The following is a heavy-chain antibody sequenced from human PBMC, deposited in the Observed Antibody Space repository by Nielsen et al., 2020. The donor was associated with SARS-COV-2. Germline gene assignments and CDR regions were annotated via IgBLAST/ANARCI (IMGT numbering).Heavy chain of an antibody. J-gene: IGHJ6*02. CDR2: INWNGGST. CDR3: ARDGSPWEYFYYGLDV. V-gene: IGHV3-20*04. Sequence: GVLKISCATSGFTFDDYGMSWVRQAPGKGLEWVSGINWNGGSTGYADSVKGRFTISRDNAKNSLYLQMNRLRAEDTAVFYCARDGSPWEYFYYGLDVWGPGTTVTVSS. D-gene: IGHD1-26*01. CDR1: GFTFDDYG.